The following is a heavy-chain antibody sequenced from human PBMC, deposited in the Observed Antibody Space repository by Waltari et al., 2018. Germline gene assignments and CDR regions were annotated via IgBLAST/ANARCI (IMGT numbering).Heavy chain of an antibody. V-gene: IGHV3-7*01. CDR1: GFTFSSYW. Sequence: EVQLVESGGGLVQPVGSLRLSCAASGFTFSSYWMTWVRQAPGKGLEWVANIKQDGSVKYYVDSVRGRFTISRDNAKNSLYLQMNILRAEDTAVYYCARDSGYSGYNSYSFDYWGQGTLVTVSS. CDR2: IKQDGSVK. CDR3: ARDSGYSGYNSYSFDY. J-gene: IGHJ4*02. D-gene: IGHD5-12*01.